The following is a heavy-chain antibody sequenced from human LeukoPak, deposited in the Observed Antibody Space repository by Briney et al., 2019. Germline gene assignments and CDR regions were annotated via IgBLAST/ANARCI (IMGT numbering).Heavy chain of an antibody. CDR2: TYYRSNWYN. J-gene: IGHJ3*01. Sequence: SQTLSLTCAISGDSVSSYSAAWNWIRQSPSRGLEWLGRTYYRSNWYNDYAGPLRGRITINPDTSRNQFSLHLSSVTPDDTAVYYCARDPEWVYDTFDVWGQGTMVTVSS. D-gene: IGHD3-3*01. V-gene: IGHV6-1*01. CDR1: GDSVSSYSAA. CDR3: ARDPEWVYDTFDV.